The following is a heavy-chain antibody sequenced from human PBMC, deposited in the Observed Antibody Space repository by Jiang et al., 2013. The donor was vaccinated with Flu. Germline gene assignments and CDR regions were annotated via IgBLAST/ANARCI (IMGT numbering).Heavy chain of an antibody. CDR3: AHVSTSVRVLKY. V-gene: IGHV2-5*02. CDR2: IYWDDDK. J-gene: IGHJ4*02. Sequence: LALIYWDDDKRYSPSLKSRLTITKDTSKNQVVLTMTNMDPVDTATYYCAHVSTSVRVLKYWGQGTLVTVSS.